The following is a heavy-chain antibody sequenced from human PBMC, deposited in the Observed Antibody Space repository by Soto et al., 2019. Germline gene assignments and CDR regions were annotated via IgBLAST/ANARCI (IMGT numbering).Heavy chain of an antibody. CDR1: GFSFSTYW. CDR3: ARAGSYRFDY. V-gene: IGHV3-74*01. D-gene: IGHD3-16*02. Sequence: GGSLRLSCTPSGFSFSTYWMHWVRQAPGEGLAWVSRINMDGTTINYADYVKGRFTISRDNAKSTLYLQMNSLRDDDTAVYYCARAGSYRFDYWGLGTLVTVSS. J-gene: IGHJ4*02. CDR2: INMDGTTI.